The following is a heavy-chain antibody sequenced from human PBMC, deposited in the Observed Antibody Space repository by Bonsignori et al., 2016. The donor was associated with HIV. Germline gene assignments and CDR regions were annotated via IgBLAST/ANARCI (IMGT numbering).Heavy chain of an antibody. CDR3: ARDYDYVWGSYRYDDDAFDI. J-gene: IGHJ3*02. CDR2: ISSSSSYI. V-gene: IGHV3-21*01. CDR1: GFTFSSYS. D-gene: IGHD3-16*02. Sequence: GESLKISCAASGFTFSSYSMNWVRQAPGKGLEWVSSISSSSSYIYYADSVKGRFTISRDNAKNSLYLQMNSLRAEDTAVYYCARDYDYVWGSYRYDDDAFDIWGQGTMVTVSS.